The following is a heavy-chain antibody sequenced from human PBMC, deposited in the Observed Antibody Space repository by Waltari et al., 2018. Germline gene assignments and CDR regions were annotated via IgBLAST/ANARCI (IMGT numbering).Heavy chain of an antibody. J-gene: IGHJ4*02. CDR3: AKVGPTGELWFGELSHFDY. CDR1: GFTFSSYA. Sequence: EVQLLESGGGLVQPGGSLRLSCAASGFTFSSYAMSWVRQAPGKGLEWVSVIYSGVSTYYADSVKGRFTISRDNSKNTLYLQMNSLRAEDTAVYYCAKVGPTGELWFGELSHFDYWGQGTLVTVSS. D-gene: IGHD3-10*01. V-gene: IGHV3-23*03. CDR2: IYSGVST.